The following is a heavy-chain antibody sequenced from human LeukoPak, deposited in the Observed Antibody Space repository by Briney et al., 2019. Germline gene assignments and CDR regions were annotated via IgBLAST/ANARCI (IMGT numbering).Heavy chain of an antibody. CDR2: IYYSGST. V-gene: IGHV4-59*01. CDR3: ARDHGDYALPNGAFDI. D-gene: IGHD4-17*01. CDR1: GGSISSYY. Sequence: SETLSLTCTVSGGSISSYYWSWIRQPPGKGLEWIGYIYYSGSTNYNPSLKSRVTISVDTSKNQFSLKLSSVTAADTAVYYCARDHGDYALPNGAFDIWGQGTMVTVSS. J-gene: IGHJ3*02.